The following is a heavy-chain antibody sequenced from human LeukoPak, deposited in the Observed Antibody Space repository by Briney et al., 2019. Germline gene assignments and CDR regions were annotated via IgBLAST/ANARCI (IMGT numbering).Heavy chain of an antibody. Sequence: GGSLRLSCAASGFTFNKYAMTWVRQAPGKGLEWVSSISSSSSYIYYADSVKGRFTISRDNAKNSLYLQMNSLRAEDTAVYYCARNAYDILTGYYLADYWGQGTLVTVSS. CDR3: ARNAYDILTGYYLADY. D-gene: IGHD3-9*01. J-gene: IGHJ4*02. CDR2: ISSSSSYI. V-gene: IGHV3-21*01. CDR1: GFTFNKYA.